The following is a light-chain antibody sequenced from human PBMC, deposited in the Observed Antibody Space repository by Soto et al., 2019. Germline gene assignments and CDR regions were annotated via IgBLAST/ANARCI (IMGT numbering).Light chain of an antibody. V-gene: IGLV1-40*01. Sequence: QSVLTQPPSVSGAPGQRVTISCTGSSSIIGAGYDVHWYQQLPGTAPKLLIYGNSNRPSGVPDRFSGSKSGTSASLAITGLQAEDEADYYCQSYDSSLSGYVFGTGTKVTV. CDR3: QSYDSSLSGYV. J-gene: IGLJ1*01. CDR1: SSIIGAGYD. CDR2: GNS.